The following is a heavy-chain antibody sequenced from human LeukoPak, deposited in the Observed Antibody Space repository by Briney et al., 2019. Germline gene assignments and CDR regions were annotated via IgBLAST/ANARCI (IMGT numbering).Heavy chain of an antibody. Sequence: GGSLRLSCAASGVTFSSYWMSWVRQAPGKGLEWVANIKQDGSEKYYVDSVKGRFTISRDNAKNSLYLQMNSLRAEDTAVYYCARDWVGATDYWGQGTLVTVSS. CDR1: GVTFSSYW. V-gene: IGHV3-7*01. CDR2: IKQDGSEK. J-gene: IGHJ4*02. CDR3: ARDWVGATDY. D-gene: IGHD1-26*01.